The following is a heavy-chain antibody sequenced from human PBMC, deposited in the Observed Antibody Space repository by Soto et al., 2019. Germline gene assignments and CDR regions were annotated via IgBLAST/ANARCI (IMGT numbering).Heavy chain of an antibody. CDR2: FGGNLVST. J-gene: IGHJ4*02. CDR3: VREGRVGVEVFDF. Sequence: EVQLLESGGGLVQPGGSLRLSCAASGFTFSNHAMHWVRQAPGEGPEWVSGFGGNLVSTNYADSVKGRFTISRDNSKNTLYLQMNSLRAEDTAIYYCVREGRVGVEVFDFWGQGTLVTVSS. CDR1: GFTFSNHA. D-gene: IGHD1-26*01. V-gene: IGHV3-23*01.